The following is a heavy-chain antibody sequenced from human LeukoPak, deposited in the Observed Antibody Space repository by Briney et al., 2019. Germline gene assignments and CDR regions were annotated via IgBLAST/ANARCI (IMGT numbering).Heavy chain of an antibody. CDR3: ARGYDSSGYYPGALDY. CDR2: ISVRSSHI. Sequence: GGSLRLSCAASGLTFSSYSSTYNMNWVRQAPGKGLEWVSSISVRSSHIYCADSVKGRFTISRDNAKNSLYLQMNSLRAEDTAVYFCARGYDSSGYYPGALDYWGQGTLVTVSS. J-gene: IGHJ4*02. V-gene: IGHV3-21*01. CDR1: GLTFSSYSSTYN. D-gene: IGHD3-22*01.